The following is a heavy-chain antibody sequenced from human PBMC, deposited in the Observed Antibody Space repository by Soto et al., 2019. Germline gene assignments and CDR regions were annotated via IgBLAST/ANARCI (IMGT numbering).Heavy chain of an antibody. CDR3: ARELYWRNPLFDY. Sequence: GGSLRLSCAASGFTFSSYWMSWVRQAPGKGLEWVANIKQDGSEKYYVDSVKGRFTISRDNAKNSLYLQMNSLRAEDTAVYYCARELYWRNPLFDYWGQGTLVTVSS. D-gene: IGHD2-15*01. V-gene: IGHV3-7*01. CDR1: GFTFSSYW. CDR2: IKQDGSEK. J-gene: IGHJ4*02.